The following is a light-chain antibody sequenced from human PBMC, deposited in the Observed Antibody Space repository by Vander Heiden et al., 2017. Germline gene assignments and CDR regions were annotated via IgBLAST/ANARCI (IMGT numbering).Light chain of an antibody. V-gene: IGLV3-21*02. CDR3: QVWDSSSDLVV. CDR2: DDS. J-gene: IGLJ2*01. Sequence: SYVLTHPPPSSVAPGQTARITCGGNNIGSKSVHWYRQKPGQAPVLVVYDDSNRPSGIPERFSGSNSGNTATLTISRVEAGDEADYYCQVWDSSSDLVVFGGGTKLTVL. CDR1: NIGSKS.